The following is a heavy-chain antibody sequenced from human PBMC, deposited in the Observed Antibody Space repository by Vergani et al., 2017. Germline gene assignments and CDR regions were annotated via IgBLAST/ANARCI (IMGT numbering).Heavy chain of an antibody. Sequence: QVQLPESGPGLVKPSETLSLTCTVSGGSISSYYWSWIRQPPGKGLEWIGYIYYSGSTNYNPSLKSRVTISVDTSKNQFSLKLSSVTAADTAVYYCAKRDYGSGDAFDIWGQGTMVTVSS. CDR1: GGSISSYY. CDR3: AKRDYGSGDAFDI. D-gene: IGHD3-10*01. V-gene: IGHV4-59*08. J-gene: IGHJ3*02. CDR2: IYYSGST.